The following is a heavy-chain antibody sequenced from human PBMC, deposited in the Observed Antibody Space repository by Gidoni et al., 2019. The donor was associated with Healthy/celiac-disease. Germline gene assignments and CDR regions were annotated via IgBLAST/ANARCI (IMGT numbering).Heavy chain of an antibody. CDR1: GFTFSSFA. CDR3: AKRAGLAARHGFDY. CDR2: IVGSGCST. V-gene: IGHV3-23*01. D-gene: IGHD6-6*01. Sequence: EVQLLESGGGLVQPGGSLRLPWAASGFTFSSFAMSWVRQAPGKWLECVSAIVGSGCSTYYADSVKGRFTISRDNSKNTLYLQMNSLRAEDTAVYYCAKRAGLAARHGFDYWGQGTLVTVSS. J-gene: IGHJ4*02.